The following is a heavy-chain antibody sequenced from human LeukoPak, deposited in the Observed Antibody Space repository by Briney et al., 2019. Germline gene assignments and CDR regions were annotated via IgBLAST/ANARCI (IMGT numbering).Heavy chain of an antibody. D-gene: IGHD3-22*01. CDR2: IIPILGIA. CDR3: AREVDSSGYYYDY. V-gene: IGHV1-69*04. Sequence: SVKVSCKASGGTFSSYTISWVRQAPGQGLEWMGRIIPILGIANYAQKFQGRVTITADKSTSTAYMELSSLRSEDTAVYYCAREVDSSGYYYDYWGQGTLVTVSS. J-gene: IGHJ4*02. CDR1: GGTFSSYT.